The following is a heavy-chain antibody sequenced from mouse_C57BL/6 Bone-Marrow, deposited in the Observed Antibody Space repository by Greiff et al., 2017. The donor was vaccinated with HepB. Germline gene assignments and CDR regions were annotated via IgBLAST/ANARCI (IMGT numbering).Heavy chain of an antibody. Sequence: DVKLQESGGGLVQPGGSLKLSCAASGFTFSDYGMAWVRQAPRKGPEWVAFISNLAYSIYYADTVTGRFTISRENAKNTLYLEMSSLRSEDTAMYYCARRESYYYGSSYEFAYWGQGTLVTVSA. J-gene: IGHJ3*01. D-gene: IGHD1-1*01. CDR1: GFTFSDYG. V-gene: IGHV5-15*04. CDR3: ARRESYYYGSSYEFAY. CDR2: ISNLAYSI.